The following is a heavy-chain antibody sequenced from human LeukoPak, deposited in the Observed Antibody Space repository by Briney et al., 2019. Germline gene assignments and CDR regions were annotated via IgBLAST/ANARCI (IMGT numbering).Heavy chain of an antibody. Sequence: GASVKVSCKASGYTFTSYYMHWVRQAPGQGLGWMGIINPSGGSTSYAQRFQGRVTMTRDTSTSTVYMELYSLRSEDTAVYYCARWGGNYGRYAFDIWGQGTMVTVSS. CDR3: ARWGGNYGRYAFDI. V-gene: IGHV1-46*01. CDR2: INPSGGST. D-gene: IGHD1-26*01. J-gene: IGHJ3*02. CDR1: GYTFTSYY.